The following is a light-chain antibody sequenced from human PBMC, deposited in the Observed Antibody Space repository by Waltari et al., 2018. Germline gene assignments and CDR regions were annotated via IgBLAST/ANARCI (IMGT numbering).Light chain of an antibody. CDR1: TGAVTSGHF. CDR2: DTS. V-gene: IGLV7-46*01. CDR3: FLSYSGAVI. J-gene: IGLJ2*01. Sequence: QAVVTQEPSLTVFPGGTVTLTRGSSTGAVTSGHFPYWFQQKPGQAPRTLIYDTSNKHSWTPARFSGALLGGKAALTLSGAQTEDEANYYCFLSYSGAVIFGGGTKLTVL.